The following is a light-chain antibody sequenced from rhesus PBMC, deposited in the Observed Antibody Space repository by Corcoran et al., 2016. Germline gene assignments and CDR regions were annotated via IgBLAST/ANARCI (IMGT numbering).Light chain of an antibody. Sequence: QAGLTQPPSVSEGLRQTATPTCTGDSNNVGNQGAAWLQQHQGHPPKLLSYKNNNRPSGISDRFSASRSGNTASLTITGLQPEDEADYYCSAWDSGFSAQVFGSGTKLTVL. CDR3: SAWDSGFSAQV. J-gene: IGLJ6*01. CDR2: KNN. CDR1: SNNVGNQG. V-gene: IGLV10-114*01.